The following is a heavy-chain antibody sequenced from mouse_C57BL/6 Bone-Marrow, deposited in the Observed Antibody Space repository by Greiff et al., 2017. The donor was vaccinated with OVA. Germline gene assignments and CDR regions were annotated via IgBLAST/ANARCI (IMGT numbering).Heavy chain of an antibody. CDR3: TANWESFYWYFDV. CDR1: GFTFSNYW. V-gene: IGHV6-3*01. CDR2: IRLKSDNYAT. J-gene: IGHJ1*03. D-gene: IGHD4-1*02. Sequence: DVMLVESGGGLVQPGGSMKLSCVASGFTFSNYWMNWVRQSPEKGLEWVAQIRLKSDNYATHYAESVKGRFTISRDDSKSSVYLQMNNLRAEDTGIYYCTANWESFYWYFDVWGTGTTVTVSS.